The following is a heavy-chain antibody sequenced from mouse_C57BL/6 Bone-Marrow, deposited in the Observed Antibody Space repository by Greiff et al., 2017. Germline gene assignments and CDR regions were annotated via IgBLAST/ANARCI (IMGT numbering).Heavy chain of an antibody. CDR2: INPNNGGT. V-gene: IGHV1-26*01. CDR1: GYTFTDYY. Sequence: EVQLQQSGPELVKPGASVKISCTASGYTFTDYYMNWVKQSHGKSLEWIGDINPNNGGTSYNQKFKGKATLTVDKSSSTAYMELRSLTSEDSAVYYCAGGVYYGNYFYAMDYWGQGTAVTVSA. CDR3: AGGVYYGNYFYAMDY. J-gene: IGHJ4*01. D-gene: IGHD2-1*01.